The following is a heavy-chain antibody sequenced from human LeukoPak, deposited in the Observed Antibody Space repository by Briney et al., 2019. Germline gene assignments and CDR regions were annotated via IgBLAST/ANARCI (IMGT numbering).Heavy chain of an antibody. Sequence: GGSLRLSCAASGFTFSSYWMSWVRQAPGKGLEWVANIKQDGSEKYYVGSVKGRFTISRDNAKNSLYLQMNSLRAEDTAVYYCARDRRDGYNLHDYWGQGTLVTVSS. CDR1: GFTFSSYW. CDR2: IKQDGSEK. D-gene: IGHD5-24*01. J-gene: IGHJ4*02. CDR3: ARDRRDGYNLHDY. V-gene: IGHV3-7*01.